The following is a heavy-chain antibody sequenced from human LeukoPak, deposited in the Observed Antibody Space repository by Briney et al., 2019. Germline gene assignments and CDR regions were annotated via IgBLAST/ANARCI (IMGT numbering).Heavy chain of an antibody. CDR2: ISSSSSGI. CDR1: GFTFSTYS. CDR3: ARGNNYYDSSGYYQPFDY. V-gene: IGHV3-48*02. D-gene: IGHD3-22*01. J-gene: IGHJ4*02. Sequence: PGGSLRLSCAASGFTFSTYSMNWVRQVPGKGLEWVSYISSSSSGIYYADSVKGRFTISRDNAKNSLYLQMNSLRDEDTAVYYCARGNNYYDSSGYYQPFDYWGQGTLVTVSS.